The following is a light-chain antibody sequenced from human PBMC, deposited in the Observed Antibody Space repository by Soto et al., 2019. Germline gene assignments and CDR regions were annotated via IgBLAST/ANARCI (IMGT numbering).Light chain of an antibody. CDR3: QQSYRPPPT. CDR2: AAS. V-gene: IGKV1-12*01. CDR1: QGVSDR. Sequence: DIQMTQSPSSLSASVGDSVTITCRASQGVSDRVAWYQQKPGEAPKLLIYAASSLQSGVPSRFSGSGSGTDFTLTISSLQPEDFASYYCQQSYRPPPTFGQGTKV. J-gene: IGKJ1*01.